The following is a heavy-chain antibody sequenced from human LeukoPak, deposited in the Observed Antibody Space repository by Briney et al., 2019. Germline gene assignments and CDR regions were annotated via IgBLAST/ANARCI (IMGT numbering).Heavy chain of an antibody. V-gene: IGHV3-21*01. CDR1: GITFSSYS. CDR2: ISSSSSYI. CDR3: ARDRSGSPNDF. D-gene: IGHD1-26*01. Sequence: GGSLRLSCAAAGITFSSYSMNLVRQAPGKGLEWVSSISSSSSYIYYADSVKGRFTISRDNAKNSLYLQMNSLRAEDTAVYYCARDRSGSPNDFWGQGTLVTVSS. J-gene: IGHJ4*02.